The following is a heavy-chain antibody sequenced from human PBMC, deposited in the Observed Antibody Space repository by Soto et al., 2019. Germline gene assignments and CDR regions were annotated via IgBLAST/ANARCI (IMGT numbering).Heavy chain of an antibody. CDR3: ARQGGGAYFGY. D-gene: IGHD3-16*01. CDR1: GGSISSYY. J-gene: IGHJ4*02. Sequence: SETLSLTCTVSGGSISSYYWSWIRQPPGKGLEWIGYIYYSGSTNYNPSLKSRVTISVDTSKNQFSLKLSSVTAADTAVYYCARQGGGAYFGYWGQGALVTVSS. CDR2: IYYSGST. V-gene: IGHV4-59*08.